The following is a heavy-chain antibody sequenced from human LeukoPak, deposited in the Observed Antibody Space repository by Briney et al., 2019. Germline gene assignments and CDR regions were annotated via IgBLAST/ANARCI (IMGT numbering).Heavy chain of an antibody. CDR2: IYYSGST. V-gene: IGHV4-59*08. CDR3: ARTTPYYYDSSGYYSRVRDYFDY. J-gene: IGHJ4*02. CDR1: GGSISSYY. D-gene: IGHD3-22*01. Sequence: SETLSLTCTVSGGSISSYYWSWIRQPPGKGLEWIGYIYYSGSTNYNPSLKSRVTISVDTSKNQFSLKLSSVTAADTAVYYCARTTPYYYDSSGYYSRVRDYFDYWGQGTLVTVSS.